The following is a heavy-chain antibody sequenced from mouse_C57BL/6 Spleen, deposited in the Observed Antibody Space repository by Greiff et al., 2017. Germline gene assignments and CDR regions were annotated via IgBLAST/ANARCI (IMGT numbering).Heavy chain of an antibody. J-gene: IGHJ1*03. D-gene: IGHD1-1*01. CDR3: ARSYYGNPYWYFDV. CDR1: GYTFTSYW. V-gene: IGHV1-64*01. Sequence: QVQLQQPGAELVKPGASVKLSCKASGYTFTSYWMHWVKQRPGQGLEWIGMIHPNSGSTNYNEKFKSKATLTVDKTSSTAYMQLSSLTSVDSAVYYCARSYYGNPYWYFDVWGTGTTVTVSS. CDR2: IHPNSGST.